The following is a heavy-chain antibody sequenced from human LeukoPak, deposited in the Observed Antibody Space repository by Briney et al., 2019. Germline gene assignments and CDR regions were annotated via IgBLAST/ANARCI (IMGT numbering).Heavy chain of an antibody. Sequence: GGSLRLSCAASGFTFSNAWMSWVRQAPGKGLEWVGRIKSKTDGGTTDYAAPVKGRFTISRDDSKNTLNLQMNSLKTEDTAVYYCTTDRAWNYGEEAFRACWGQGTLVTVAS. CDR2: IKSKTDGGTT. CDR3: TTDRAWNYGEEAFRAC. J-gene: IGHJ4*02. CDR1: GFTFSNAW. V-gene: IGHV3-15*01. D-gene: IGHD1-7*01.